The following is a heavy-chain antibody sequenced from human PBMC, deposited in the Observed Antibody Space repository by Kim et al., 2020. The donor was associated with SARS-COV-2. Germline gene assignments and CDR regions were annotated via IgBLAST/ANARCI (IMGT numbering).Heavy chain of an antibody. CDR3: ARPDMDV. J-gene: IGHJ6*02. V-gene: IGHV3-7*03. CDR1: GFSFRKYW. CDR2: INQDGSEK. Sequence: GGSLRLSCAGSGFSFRKYWMTWVRQAPGKGLEWVANINQDGSEKKYVDSVKGRFTISRDNAKKSLYLLMNILRAEDTAVYYCARPDMDVWGQGTTVTVSS.